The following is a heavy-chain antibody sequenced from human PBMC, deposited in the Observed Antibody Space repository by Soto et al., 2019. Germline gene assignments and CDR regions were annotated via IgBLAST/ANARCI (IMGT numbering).Heavy chain of an antibody. Sequence: TGGSLRLSCAASGFTFDSYWMTWVRQAPGKGLEWVANIKQDGSEKYYVDSVKGRFTISRDNAKNSLYLLMNSLRADDTAVYYCARDVLGPSDYWGQGTLVTVSS. CDR2: IKQDGSEK. CDR3: ARDVLGPSDY. D-gene: IGHD6-6*01. V-gene: IGHV3-7*05. J-gene: IGHJ4*02. CDR1: GFTFDSYW.